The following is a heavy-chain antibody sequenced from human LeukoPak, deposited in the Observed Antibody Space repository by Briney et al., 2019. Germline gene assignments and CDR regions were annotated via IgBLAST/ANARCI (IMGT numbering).Heavy chain of an antibody. J-gene: IGHJ5*02. V-gene: IGHV4-4*07. Sequence: SETLSLTCTVSGGSISSYYWSWIRQPAGKGLEWIGRIYTSGSTNYNPSLKSRVTMSVDTSKNQSSLKLSSVTAADTAVYYCAREIVVVPAAIGWFDPWGQGTLVIVSS. D-gene: IGHD2-2*01. CDR2: IYTSGST. CDR1: GGSISSYY. CDR3: AREIVVVPAAIGWFDP.